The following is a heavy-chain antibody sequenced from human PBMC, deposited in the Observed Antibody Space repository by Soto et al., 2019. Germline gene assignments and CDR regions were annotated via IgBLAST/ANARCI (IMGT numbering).Heavy chain of an antibody. CDR3: ARCGYSYGPTEEQEFDY. D-gene: IGHD5-18*01. V-gene: IGHV1-8*01. Sequence: ASVKVSCKASGYTFTSYDINWVRQATGQGLEWMGWMNPNSGNTGYAQKFQGRVTMTRNTSISTAYMELSSLRSEDTAVYYCARCGYSYGPTEEQEFDYWGQGTLVTVSS. CDR2: MNPNSGNT. CDR1: GYTFTSYD. J-gene: IGHJ4*02.